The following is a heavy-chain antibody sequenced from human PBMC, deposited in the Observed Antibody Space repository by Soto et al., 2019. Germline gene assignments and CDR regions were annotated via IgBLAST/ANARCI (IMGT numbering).Heavy chain of an antibody. CDR2: ISYDGSNK. J-gene: IGHJ6*02. CDR1: GFTFSSYA. CDR3: ARGWRWESRPGIAAAGSMDV. D-gene: IGHD6-13*01. V-gene: IGHV3-30-3*01. Sequence: GGSLRLSCAASGFTFSSYAMHCVRQAPGKGLEWVAVISYDGSNKYYADSVKGRFTISRDNSKNTLYLQMNSLRAEDTAVYYCARGWRWESRPGIAAAGSMDVWGQGTTVTVSS.